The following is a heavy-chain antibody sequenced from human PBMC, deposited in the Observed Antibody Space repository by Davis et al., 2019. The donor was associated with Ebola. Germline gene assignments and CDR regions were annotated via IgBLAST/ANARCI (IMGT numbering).Heavy chain of an antibody. CDR1: GGSFSGYY. CDR3: ARGLAVRLLYGMNV. J-gene: IGHJ6*02. Sequence: PSETLSLTCAVYGGSFSGYYWSWIRQPPGKGLEWIGEINHSGSTNYNPSLKSRVTISVDTSKNQFSLKMSSVTAADTAVYYCARGLAVRLLYGMNVWGQGTTVTVSS. V-gene: IGHV4-34*01. D-gene: IGHD6-19*01. CDR2: INHSGST.